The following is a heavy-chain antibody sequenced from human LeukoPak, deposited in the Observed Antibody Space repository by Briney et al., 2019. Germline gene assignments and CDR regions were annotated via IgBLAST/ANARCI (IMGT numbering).Heavy chain of an antibody. CDR2: ISGSGGST. CDR3: AKGNSLATRVAFDI. Sequence: PGGSLRLSCAASGFTFSSYAMSWVRQAPGKGLEWVSAISGSGGSTYYADSVKGRFTISRDNSKNTLYLQMNSRRTEDTGVYYRAKGNSLATRVAFDIWGQGTMVNVSS. J-gene: IGHJ3*02. CDR1: GFTFSSYA. D-gene: IGHD5-12*01. V-gene: IGHV3-23*01.